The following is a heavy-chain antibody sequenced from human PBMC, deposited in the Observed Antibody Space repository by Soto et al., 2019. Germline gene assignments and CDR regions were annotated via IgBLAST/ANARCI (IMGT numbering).Heavy chain of an antibody. V-gene: IGHV4-4*07. Sequence: PSETLSLTCTVSGASISGFYWSWIRKSAGKGLEWIGRIYATGTTDYNPSLKSRVMMSVDTSKNQLSLKLSSMTAADTAVYFCARYGYSYSARFFDYWGQGTRVT. CDR1: GASISGFY. D-gene: IGHD5-18*01. CDR3: ARYGYSYSARFFDY. J-gene: IGHJ4*02. CDR2: IYATGTT.